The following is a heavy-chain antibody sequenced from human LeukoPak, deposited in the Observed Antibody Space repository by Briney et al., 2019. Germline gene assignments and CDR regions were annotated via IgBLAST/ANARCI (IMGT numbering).Heavy chain of an antibody. J-gene: IGHJ4*02. V-gene: IGHV3-53*01. CDR3: ARVGQQLVQDY. D-gene: IGHD6-13*01. Sequence: VGSLRLSCAASGFTVSSNYMSWVRQAPGKGLEWVSVIYSGGSTYYADSVKGRFTISRDNSKNTLYLQMNSLRAEDTAVYYCARVGQQLVQDYWGQGTLVTVS. CDR1: GFTVSSNY. CDR2: IYSGGST.